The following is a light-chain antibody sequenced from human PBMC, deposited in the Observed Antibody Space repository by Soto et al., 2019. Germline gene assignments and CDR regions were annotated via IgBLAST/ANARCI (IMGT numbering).Light chain of an antibody. V-gene: IGKV1-9*01. CDR3: QQLNTYPIT. CDR1: QGISSY. J-gene: IGKJ5*01. CDR2: GAS. Sequence: IQLTQSPSSLSASVGDRVTITCRASQGISSYLAWYQQKPGKAPKLLIYGASTLEGGVPFRFSGSGSGTDFTLPISSLQPDDFATYYCQQLNTYPITFGQGTRLEIK.